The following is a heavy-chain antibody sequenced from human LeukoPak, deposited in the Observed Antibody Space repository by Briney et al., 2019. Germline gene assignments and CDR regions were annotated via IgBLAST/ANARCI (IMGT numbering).Heavy chain of an antibody. CDR3: ARQRAGFTVTTSDY. D-gene: IGHD4-17*01. J-gene: IGHJ4*02. Sequence: GGSLRLSCAASGFTFSDYYMNWVRQAPGKGLEWVSYISSSSSTIYYADSVKGRFTISRDNAKNSLYLQMNSLRAEDTAVYYCARQRAGFTVTTSDYWGQGTLVTVSS. CDR1: GFTFSDYY. V-gene: IGHV3-48*01. CDR2: ISSSSSTI.